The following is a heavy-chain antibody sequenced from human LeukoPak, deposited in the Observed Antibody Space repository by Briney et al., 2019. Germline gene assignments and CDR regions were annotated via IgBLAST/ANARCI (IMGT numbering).Heavy chain of an antibody. Sequence: GRSLRLSCAASGFTFSSYGMHWVRQAPGKGLEWVAVISYDGSNKYYADSVKGRFTISRVNSKNTLYLQMNSLRAEDTAVYYCAKDLGAVVPAAMGLDYWGQGTLVTVSS. J-gene: IGHJ4*02. CDR2: ISYDGSNK. D-gene: IGHD2-2*01. CDR3: AKDLGAVVPAAMGLDY. V-gene: IGHV3-30*18. CDR1: GFTFSSYG.